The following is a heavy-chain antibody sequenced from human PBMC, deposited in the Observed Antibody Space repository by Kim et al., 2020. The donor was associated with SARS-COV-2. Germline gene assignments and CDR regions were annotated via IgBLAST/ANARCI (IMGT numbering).Heavy chain of an antibody. CDR1: GGSISSSSYY. V-gene: IGHV4-39*01. CDR3: ARQVKHSGFDY. CDR2: IYYSGST. Sequence: SETLSLTCTVSGGSISSSSYYWGWIRQPPGKGLEWIGSIYYSGSTYYNPSLKSRVTISVDTSKNQFSLKLSSVTAADTAVYYCARQVKHSGFDYWGQGTLVTVSS. D-gene: IGHD6-19*01. J-gene: IGHJ4*02.